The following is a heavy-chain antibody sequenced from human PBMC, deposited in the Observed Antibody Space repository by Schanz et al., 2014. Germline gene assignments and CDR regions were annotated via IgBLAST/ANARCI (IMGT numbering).Heavy chain of an antibody. CDR1: GYTFSDYY. CDR2: INPNTGGT. D-gene: IGHD3-22*01. CDR3: ARDDRAYYYGMDV. J-gene: IGHJ6*04. Sequence: QVQLVQSGAEMKKPGASVKVSCKASGYTFSDYYIHWVRQAPGQGLEWMGWINPNTGGTNFAQKFQGWVTVTRDTSISTVYMELSRVTYEDTAVYYCARDDRAYYYGMDVWGKGTTVTVSS. V-gene: IGHV1-2*04.